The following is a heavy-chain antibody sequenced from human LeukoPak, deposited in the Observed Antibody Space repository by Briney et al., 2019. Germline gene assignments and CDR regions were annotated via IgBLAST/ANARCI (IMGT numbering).Heavy chain of an antibody. Sequence: GASVKVSCKASGYTFTSYYMHWVRQAPGQGLEWMGIINPSGGSTSYAQKFQGRVTMTRDMSTSTVYMELSSLRSEDTAVYYCARDLRPRKLYSSSSGVVDYWGQGTLVTVSS. D-gene: IGHD6-6*01. CDR3: ARDLRPRKLYSSSSGVVDY. V-gene: IGHV1-46*01. CDR2: INPSGGST. CDR1: GYTFTSYY. J-gene: IGHJ4*02.